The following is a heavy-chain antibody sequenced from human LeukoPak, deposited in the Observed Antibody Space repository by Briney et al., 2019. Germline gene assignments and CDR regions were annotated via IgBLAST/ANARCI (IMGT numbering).Heavy chain of an antibody. J-gene: IGHJ4*02. D-gene: IGHD1-26*01. V-gene: IGHV3-72*01. CDR1: GFTFSDHY. CDR3: TRVVLVGTTYSYFDY. CDR2: TRKKMNSYST. Sequence: GGSLRLSCAATGFTFSDHYMDWVREAPGKALEWVGRTRKKMNSYSTEYAASVKGRFTISRDDSKKSLYLQMNSLKAEDTAVYYCTRVVLVGTTYSYFDYWGQGTLVTVSS.